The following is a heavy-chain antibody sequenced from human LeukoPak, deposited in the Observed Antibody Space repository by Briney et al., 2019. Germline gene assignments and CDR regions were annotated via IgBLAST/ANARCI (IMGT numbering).Heavy chain of an antibody. CDR2: ISGSGGST. CDR1: GFTFSSYA. CDR3: AKDPVDTAMVFVN. Sequence: HPGGSLRLSCAASGFTFSSYAMSWVRQAPGKGLEWVSAISGSGGSTYYADSVKGRFTTSRDNSKNTLYLQMNSLRAEDTAVYYCAKDPVDTAMVFVNWGQGTLVTVSS. V-gene: IGHV3-23*01. D-gene: IGHD5-18*01. J-gene: IGHJ4*02.